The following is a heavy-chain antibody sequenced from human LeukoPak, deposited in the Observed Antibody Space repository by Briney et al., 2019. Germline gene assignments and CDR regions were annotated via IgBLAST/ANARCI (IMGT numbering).Heavy chain of an antibody. CDR2: IKEDGNEK. D-gene: IGHD2-21*02. CDR3: ARELDPTYCAGDCYSFGAFDH. J-gene: IGHJ4*02. Sequence: QPGGSLRLSCVGSGFTFSNYWMSWVRQAPGKGLQWVANIKEDGNEKYYVDSVKGRFTISRDNAKNSLYLQMNSLRAEDTAVYYCARELDPTYCAGDCYSFGAFDHWGQGALVTVSS. CDR1: GFTFSNYW. V-gene: IGHV3-7*01.